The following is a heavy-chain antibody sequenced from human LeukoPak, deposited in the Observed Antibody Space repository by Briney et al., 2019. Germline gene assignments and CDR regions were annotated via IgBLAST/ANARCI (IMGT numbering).Heavy chain of an antibody. CDR2: INPNSGDT. Sequence: VASVKVSCKASGYTFTGYWMHWVRQAPGQGLEWMGWINPNSGDTNYGQKFQGRVTMTRDTSISTAYMELSRLRSDDTAVYYCARDSHFVVRGVIGVARGLDYWGQGTLVTVSS. V-gene: IGHV1-2*02. CDR3: ARDSHFVVRGVIGVARGLDY. J-gene: IGHJ4*02. D-gene: IGHD3-10*01. CDR1: GYTFTGYW.